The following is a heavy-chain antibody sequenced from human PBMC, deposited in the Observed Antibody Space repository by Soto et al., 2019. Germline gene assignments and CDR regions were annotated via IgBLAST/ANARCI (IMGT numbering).Heavy chain of an antibody. Sequence: SETLSLTCTVSGGSISSSSYYWGWIRQPPGKGLEWIGSIYYSGSTYYNPSLKSRVTISVDTSKNQFSLKLSSVTAADTAVYYCARASDSSGWSEIDYWGQGTLVTVSS. D-gene: IGHD6-19*01. CDR3: ARASDSSGWSEIDY. V-gene: IGHV4-39*01. CDR2: IYYSGST. J-gene: IGHJ4*02. CDR1: GGSISSSSYY.